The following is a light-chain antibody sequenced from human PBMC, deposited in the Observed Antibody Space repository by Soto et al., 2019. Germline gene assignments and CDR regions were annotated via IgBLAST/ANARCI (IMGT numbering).Light chain of an antibody. J-gene: IGLJ2*01. CDR3: CSYVDPGTVL. V-gene: IGLV2-23*01. CDR2: KVN. Sequence: QSALTQPASVSGSPGQSITISCTGTSSDVGNYDLVSWYQQNPGKAPKLIIYKVNQRPLGVSDRFSGSKSGNTASLPISGLMAEDEAGYSCCSYVDPGTVLFGGGTKLTVL. CDR1: SSDVGNYDL.